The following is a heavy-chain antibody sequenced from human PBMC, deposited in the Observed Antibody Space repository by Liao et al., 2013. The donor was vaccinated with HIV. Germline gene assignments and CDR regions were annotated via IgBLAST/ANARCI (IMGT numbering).Heavy chain of an antibody. Sequence: QVQLQESGPGLVKPSETLSLTCTVSGASMSRSYWGWVRQPPGKGLEWIATIAYSGSTQYTHYNPSLRSRLTISMDTSNNQFSLTVTSVTAADTAVYFCARDNRLWFGELQEYFHLWGQGTLVTVSS. CDR3: ARDNRLWFGELQEYFHL. CDR2: IAYSGST. D-gene: IGHD3-10*01. CDR1: GASMSRSY. J-gene: IGHJ1*01. V-gene: IGHV4-39*07.